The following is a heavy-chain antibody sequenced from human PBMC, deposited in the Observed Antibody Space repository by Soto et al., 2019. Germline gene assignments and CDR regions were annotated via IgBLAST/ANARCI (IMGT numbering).Heavy chain of an antibody. J-gene: IGHJ5*02. V-gene: IGHV4-34*01. CDR1: GGSFSGYY. D-gene: IGHD3-10*01. CDR3: ALGLGLLWFGEIKFLGWFDP. Sequence: SETLSLTCAVYGGSFSGYYWSWIRQPPGKGLEWIGEINHSGSTNYNPSLKSRVTISVDTSKNQFSLKLSSVTAADTAVYYCALGLGLLWFGEIKFLGWFDPWGQGTLVTVSS. CDR2: INHSGST.